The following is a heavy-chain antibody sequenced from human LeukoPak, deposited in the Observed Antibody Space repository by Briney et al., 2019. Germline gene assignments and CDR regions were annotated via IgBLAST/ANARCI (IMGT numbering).Heavy chain of an antibody. J-gene: IGHJ4*02. V-gene: IGHV1-46*01. D-gene: IGHD3-22*01. CDR1: GYTFTSYY. Sequence: ASVKVSCKASGYTFTSYYMHWVRQAPGQGLEWMGIINPSGGSTSYAQKFQGRVTMTRDMSTSTVYMELSSLRSEDTAVYYCARAADYYDSSGYYYFDYWGQGTLVTVSS. CDR2: INPSGGST. CDR3: ARAADYYDSSGYYYFDY.